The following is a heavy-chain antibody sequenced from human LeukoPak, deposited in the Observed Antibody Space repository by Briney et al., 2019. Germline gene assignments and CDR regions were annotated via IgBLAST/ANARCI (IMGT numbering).Heavy chain of an antibody. V-gene: IGHV4-31*03. D-gene: IGHD3-10*01. CDR3: AREVNYGSGTLDY. J-gene: IGHJ4*02. CDR1: GGSISSGGYY. Sequence: SETLSLTCTVSGGSISSGGYYWSWIRQHPGKGLEWIGYIYYNGNTYYNPSLRSRVTISVDTSKNQFSLKLNSVTAADTAVYYCAREVNYGSGTLDYWGQGTLVTVSS. CDR2: IYYNGNT.